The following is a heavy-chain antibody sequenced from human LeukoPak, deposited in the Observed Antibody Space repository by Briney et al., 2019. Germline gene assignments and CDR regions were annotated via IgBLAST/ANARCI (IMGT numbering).Heavy chain of an antibody. Sequence: SVKVSCKASGYTFTDYYIHWVRQAPGHGLEWMGWINPNSGDTNYSQKFQGWVTMTRDTSVSTAYMELSRLRSDDTAVYYCAITYYYGSGSYYYYYNMDVWGQGTTVTVSS. CDR3: AITYYYGSGSYYYYYNMDV. V-gene: IGHV1-2*04. D-gene: IGHD3-10*01. CDR2: INPNSGDT. J-gene: IGHJ6*02. CDR1: GYTFTDYY.